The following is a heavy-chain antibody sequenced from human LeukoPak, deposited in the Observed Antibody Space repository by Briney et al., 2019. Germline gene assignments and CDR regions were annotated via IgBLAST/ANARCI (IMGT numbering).Heavy chain of an antibody. D-gene: IGHD2-15*01. V-gene: IGHV4-38-2*02. Sequence: SETLSLTCTVSGYSISSAYYFWGWIRQPPGKGLEWVGNIHQSGSTNYSPSLKNRVTISVDTSKNQFSLKLSSVTAADTAVYYCAREDPPYDCSGGSCYRNWFDPWGQGTLVTISS. CDR3: AREDPPYDCSGGSCYRNWFDP. CDR2: IHQSGST. J-gene: IGHJ5*02. CDR1: GYSISSAYY.